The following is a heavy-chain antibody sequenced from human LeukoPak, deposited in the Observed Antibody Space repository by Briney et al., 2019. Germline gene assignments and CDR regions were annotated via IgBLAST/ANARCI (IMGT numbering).Heavy chain of an antibody. CDR2: IYYSGGT. CDR1: GGSISSYY. V-gene: IGHV4-59*01. CDR3: ARCSSSWYGFIDY. Sequence: SETLSLTCTVSGGSISSYYWSWIRQPPGKGLEWIGYIYYSGGTNYNPSLKSRVTISVDTSKNQFSLKLSSVTAADTAVYYCARCSSSWYGFIDYWGQGTLVTVSS. J-gene: IGHJ4*02. D-gene: IGHD6-13*01.